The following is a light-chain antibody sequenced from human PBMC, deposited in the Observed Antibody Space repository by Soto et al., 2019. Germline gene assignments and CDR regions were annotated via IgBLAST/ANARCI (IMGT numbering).Light chain of an antibody. Sequence: QSVLTQPPSVSGAPGQRVTISCTGSSSNIGAGYDVHWYQQLPGTAPKLLIYGNSNRPSGVPDRFSGSKSGTSASLAITGLQAEDEADYYCQSYDSSLRFPHVVFGGGTKLTVL. V-gene: IGLV1-40*01. CDR3: QSYDSSLRFPHVV. J-gene: IGLJ2*01. CDR2: GNS. CDR1: SSNIGAGYD.